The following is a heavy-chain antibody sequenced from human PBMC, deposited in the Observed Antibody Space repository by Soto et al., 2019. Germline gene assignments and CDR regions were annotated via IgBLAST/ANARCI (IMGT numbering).Heavy chain of an antibody. J-gene: IGHJ4*02. V-gene: IGHV4-34*01. D-gene: IGHD3-3*02. Sequence: QVQLQQWGVGLLKPSETLSLTCAVYGGSFSGYYWSWIRQPPGKGLEWIGEINHSGSTNYNPSLKSRVTISVDTSKNQFSLKLSSVTAADTAVYYCASLLAGAAVLWGQGTRVTVSS. CDR1: GGSFSGYY. CDR2: INHSGST. CDR3: ASLLAGAAVL.